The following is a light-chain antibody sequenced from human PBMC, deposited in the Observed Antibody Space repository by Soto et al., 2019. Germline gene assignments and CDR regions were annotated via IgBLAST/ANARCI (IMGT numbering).Light chain of an antibody. J-gene: IGKJ1*01. CDR2: DVS. CDR1: ESVTNY. V-gene: IGKV3-11*01. CDR3: QQRSDWPWT. Sequence: EMVLTQSPATLSLSPGERGTLSCRASESVTNYLAWYQQKPGQAPRLLVYDVSNRATGTPARFSGGGSGTDFTLTISNLEPEDFAVYYCQQRSDWPWTFGQGTKVDIK.